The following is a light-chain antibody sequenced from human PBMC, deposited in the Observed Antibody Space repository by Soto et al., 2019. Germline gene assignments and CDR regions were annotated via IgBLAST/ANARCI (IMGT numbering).Light chain of an antibody. Sequence: QSVLTQPPSASGTPGQRVTISCSGSSSKNGSNTVNWYQQLPGTAPKLLIYSNNQRPSGVPDRFSGSKSGTSAFLAISGLQSEDEADYYCAAWDDSLNGYVFGTGTKVTVL. CDR3: AAWDDSLNGYV. V-gene: IGLV1-44*01. J-gene: IGLJ1*01. CDR1: SSKNGSNT. CDR2: SNN.